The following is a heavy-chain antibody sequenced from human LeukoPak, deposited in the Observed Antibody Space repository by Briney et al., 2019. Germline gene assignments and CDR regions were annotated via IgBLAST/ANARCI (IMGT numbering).Heavy chain of an antibody. V-gene: IGHV4-39*01. CDR1: GGSIRSSTYY. Sequence: SETLSLTCTVSGGSIRSSTYYWGWIRQPPGKGLEWIGNVYYSGNIYSNPSLKSRVTISVDSSKNQFSLKLTSVTAADTAIYYCATRSYFYHYMDVWGKGTTVTVSS. CDR3: ATRSYFYHYMDV. CDR2: VYYSGNI. J-gene: IGHJ6*03.